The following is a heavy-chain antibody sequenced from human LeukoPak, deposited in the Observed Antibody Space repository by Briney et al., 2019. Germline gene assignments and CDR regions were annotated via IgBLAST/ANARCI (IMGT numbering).Heavy chain of an antibody. CDR2: SNAGNGNT. J-gene: IGHJ4*02. D-gene: IGHD5-24*01. V-gene: IGHV1-3*02. CDR1: GYSFTSST. Sequence: ASVKVSCKASGYSFTSSTMHWVRQAPGQRLEWMGWSNAGNGNTKYSQDFQGRVTIARDTSASTVYMELSSLRSEDMAVYYCARDGGGGYNLDYWGQGTLVTVSS. CDR3: ARDGGGGYNLDY.